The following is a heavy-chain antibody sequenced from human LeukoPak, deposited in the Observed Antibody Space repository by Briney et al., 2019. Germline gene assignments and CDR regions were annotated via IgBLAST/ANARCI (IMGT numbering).Heavy chain of an antibody. CDR1: GFTFSSYG. D-gene: IGHD6-19*01. V-gene: IGHV3-33*01. Sequence: GGSLRLSCAASGFTFSSYGMHWVRQAPGKGLEWVAVIWYDGSNKYYADSVKGRFTISRDNSKNTLYLQMNSLRAEDTAVYYCARDSGGWLSYFDYWGQGTLVTVSS. CDR2: IWYDGSNK. J-gene: IGHJ4*02. CDR3: ARDSGGWLSYFDY.